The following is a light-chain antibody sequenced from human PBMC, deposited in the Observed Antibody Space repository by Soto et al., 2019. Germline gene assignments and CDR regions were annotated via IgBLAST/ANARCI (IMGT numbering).Light chain of an antibody. CDR1: QSVSSN. Sequence: EIVMTQSPATLSVSPGERATLSCRASQSVSSNLAWYQQKPGQAPRLLIYCASTRATGIPARFSGSGSGTEFTLTISSLQSEDFAVYYFQQYNNWPLTFGGGTKVEIK. CDR3: QQYNNWPLT. J-gene: IGKJ4*01. CDR2: CAS. V-gene: IGKV3-15*01.